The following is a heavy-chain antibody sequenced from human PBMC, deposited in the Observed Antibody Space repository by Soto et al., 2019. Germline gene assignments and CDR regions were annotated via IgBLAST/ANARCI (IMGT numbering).Heavy chain of an antibody. CDR3: VATFGDYLDY. V-gene: IGHV5-51*01. J-gene: IGHJ4*02. Sequence: GESLKISCKGSGYKFITYWIGWVRQMPGKGLEWMAIIYPDDSDSRYSPSFQGQVTISADKSISTAYLQWSSLKASDTAIYYCVATFGDYLDYCGQGTLVTV. CDR1: GYKFITYW. CDR2: IYPDDSDS. D-gene: IGHD1-1*01.